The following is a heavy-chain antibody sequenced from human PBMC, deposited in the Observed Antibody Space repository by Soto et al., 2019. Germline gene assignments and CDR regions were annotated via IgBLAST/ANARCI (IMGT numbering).Heavy chain of an antibody. J-gene: IGHJ4*02. CDR3: ARDSAAAAGLSFDS. CDR2: INDNSGAT. D-gene: IGHD6-13*01. V-gene: IGHV1-2*02. CDR1: GYTFTDYY. Sequence: ASLKVSCKASGYTFTDYYMHWVRRAPGQGLEWMGWINDNSGATRYSQRFQGRVTLTRDTSISTAYMELSSLRSDDTAVYYCARDSAAAAGLSFDSWGQGTLVTVSS.